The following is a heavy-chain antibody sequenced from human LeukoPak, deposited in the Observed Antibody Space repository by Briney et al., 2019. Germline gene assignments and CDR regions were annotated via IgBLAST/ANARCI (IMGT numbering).Heavy chain of an antibody. Sequence: GGSLRLSCAASGFTFSTYEMDWVRQAPGKGLEWISYITLSRTTIYYADSVKGRFTISRDNAKNSLYLQMNSLRAEDTAMYFCARETPYSSSWTDFDYWGQGTLVTVSS. CDR2: ITLSRTTI. D-gene: IGHD6-13*01. CDR1: GFTFSTYE. CDR3: ARETPYSSSWTDFDY. V-gene: IGHV3-48*03. J-gene: IGHJ4*02.